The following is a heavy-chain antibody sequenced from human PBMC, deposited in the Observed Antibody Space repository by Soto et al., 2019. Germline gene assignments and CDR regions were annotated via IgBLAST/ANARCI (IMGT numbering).Heavy chain of an antibody. D-gene: IGHD3-22*01. CDR1: GYTFTSYG. V-gene: IGHV1-18*01. CDR2: ISAYNGNT. Sequence: ASVKVSCKASGYTFTSYGISWVRQAPGQGLEWMGWISAYNGNTSYAQKLQGRVTMTTDTSTSTAYMELRSLRSDDTAVYYCARDLPTYYYDSSGLLAPINYPIVTPGYYYYGMDVWGQGTTVTVSS. CDR3: ARDLPTYYYDSSGLLAPINYPIVTPGYYYYGMDV. J-gene: IGHJ6*02.